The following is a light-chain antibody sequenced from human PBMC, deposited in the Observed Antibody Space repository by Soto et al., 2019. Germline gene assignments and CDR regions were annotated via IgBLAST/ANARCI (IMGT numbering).Light chain of an antibody. J-gene: IGKJ2*01. CDR2: KAS. CDR1: QTITSW. Sequence: DIQMTQSPSTLSASVGDRVTVTCRASQTITSWLAWYQQKPGKAPKLLIYKASSLESGVPSRFSGSGSGTECTLTISSLQPDDFATYYCQQYSDYSYTFGQGTKLEIK. V-gene: IGKV1-5*03. CDR3: QQYSDYSYT.